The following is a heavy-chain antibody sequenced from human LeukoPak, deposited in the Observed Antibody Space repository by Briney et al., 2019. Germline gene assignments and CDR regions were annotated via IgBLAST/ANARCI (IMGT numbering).Heavy chain of an antibody. CDR1: GGSIRSSYYY. CDR3: ARHYGP. CDR2: IYDSGST. D-gene: IGHD3-10*01. Sequence: PSETLSLTCTVSGGSIRSSYYYWGRIRQPPGKGLEWIGSIYDSGSTYYNPSLKSRVTISVDTSKNQFSLKLNSVTAADTAVYYRARHYGPWGQGTLVTVSS. V-gene: IGHV4-39*01. J-gene: IGHJ5*02.